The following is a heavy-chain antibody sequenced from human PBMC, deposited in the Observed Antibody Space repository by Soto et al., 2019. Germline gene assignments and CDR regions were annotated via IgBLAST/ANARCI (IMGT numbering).Heavy chain of an antibody. J-gene: IGHJ4*01. CDR1: GFTFSNYA. V-gene: IGHV3-23*01. CDR3: ARDLFYDRKTFDS. Sequence: GGSLRLSCAASGFTFSNYAMSWVRQAPGKGLEWVSGISGSGGSTYYADSVKGRFTIYRDNSKNTLYLQMSSLRAEDTAVYYCARDLFYDRKTFDSWGHGTLVTVSS. D-gene: IGHD3-10*02. CDR2: ISGSGGST.